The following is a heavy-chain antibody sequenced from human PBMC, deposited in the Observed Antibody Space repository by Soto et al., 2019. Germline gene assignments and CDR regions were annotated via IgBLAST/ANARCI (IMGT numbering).Heavy chain of an antibody. CDR3: AKDLTSGWYVWDS. CDR2: IYYSGST. J-gene: IGHJ4*02. V-gene: IGHV4-59*12. CDR1: GGSISSYY. Sequence: SETLSLTCTVSGGSISSYYWSWIRQPPGKGLEWIGYIYYSGSTNYNPSLKSRVTISVDTSKNIVFLQMNSLRAEDTAVYYCAKDLTSGWYVWDSWGQGTLVTVSS. D-gene: IGHD6-19*01.